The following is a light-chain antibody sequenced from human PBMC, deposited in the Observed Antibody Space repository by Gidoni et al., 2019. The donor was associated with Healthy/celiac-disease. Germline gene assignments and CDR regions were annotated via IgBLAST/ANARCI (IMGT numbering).Light chain of an antibody. CDR3: QQYGSSPRIT. Sequence: EIVLTQSPGTLSLSPGERSTLSCRASQSFSSSYLAWYQQKPGQAPSLLIYGASSRATGIPDRFSGSGSGTDFTLTISRLEPEDFAVYYCQQYGSSPRITFGPGTKVDIK. J-gene: IGKJ3*01. CDR1: QSFSSSY. CDR2: GAS. V-gene: IGKV3-20*01.